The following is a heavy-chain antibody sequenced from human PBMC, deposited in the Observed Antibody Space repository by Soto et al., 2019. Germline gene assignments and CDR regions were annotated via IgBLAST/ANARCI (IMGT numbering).Heavy chain of an antibody. D-gene: IGHD6-6*01. CDR3: ARALGIAARHLDY. CDR2: IWYDGSNK. Sequence: QVQLVESGGGVVQPGRSLRLSCAASGFTFSSYGMHWVRQAPGKGLEWVAVIWYDGSNKYYADSVKGRFTISRDNSKNTLYLQMNSLRAEDTAVYYCARALGIAARHLDYWGQGTLVTVSS. J-gene: IGHJ4*02. V-gene: IGHV3-33*01. CDR1: GFTFSSYG.